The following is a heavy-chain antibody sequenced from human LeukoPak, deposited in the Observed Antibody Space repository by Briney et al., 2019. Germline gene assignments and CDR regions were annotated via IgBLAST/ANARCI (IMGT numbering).Heavy chain of an antibody. CDR3: AKDLYDYVWGSPAFDI. D-gene: IGHD3-16*01. CDR1: GFTFSSYA. Sequence: GGSLRLSXAASGFTFSSYAMSWVRQAPGKGLEWLSAISGSGGSTYYADSVKGRFTISRDNSKNTLYLQMNSLRAEDTAVYYCAKDLYDYVWGSPAFDIWGQGTMVTVSS. V-gene: IGHV3-23*01. CDR2: ISGSGGST. J-gene: IGHJ3*02.